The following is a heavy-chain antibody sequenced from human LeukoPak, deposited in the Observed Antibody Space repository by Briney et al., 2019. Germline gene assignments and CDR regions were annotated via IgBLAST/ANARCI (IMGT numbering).Heavy chain of an antibody. CDR2: ISSSGSTI. V-gene: IGHV3-48*03. CDR3: ARDASGWSYNWFDP. D-gene: IGHD6-19*01. Sequence: PGGSLRLSCAASGFTFSSYEMNWVRQAPGKGLEWVSYISSSGSTIYYADSVKGRFTISRYNAKNSLYLQMNRLRAEDTAVYSSARDASGWSYNWFDPWGQGTLVTVSS. J-gene: IGHJ5*02. CDR1: GFTFSSYE.